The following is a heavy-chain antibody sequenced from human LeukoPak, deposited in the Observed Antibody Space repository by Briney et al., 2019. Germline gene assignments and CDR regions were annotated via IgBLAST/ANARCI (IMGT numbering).Heavy chain of an antibody. CDR3: AKGSIVDTATSDY. CDR2: IRYDGSNK. D-gene: IGHD5-18*01. V-gene: IGHV3-30*02. J-gene: IGHJ4*02. CDR1: GFTFSSYG. Sequence: PGGSLRLSCAASGFTFSSYGMHWVRQAPGKGLEWVAFIRYDGSNKYYADSVKGRFTISRDNSKNTLYLQMNSLRAEDTAVYYCAKGSIVDTATSDYWGQGTLVTVSS.